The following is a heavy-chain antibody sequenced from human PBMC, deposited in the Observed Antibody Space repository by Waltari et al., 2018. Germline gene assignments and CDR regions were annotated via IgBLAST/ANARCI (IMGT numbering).Heavy chain of an antibody. CDR3: ATVPPHYSSGWPYNWFDP. CDR2: FDPEDGET. CDR1: GYTLTELS. Sequence: QVQLVQSGAEVKKPGASVKVSCKVSGYTLTELSMHWVRQAPGTGLEWMGGFDPEDGETIYAQKFQGRVTMTEDTSTDTAYMELSSLRSEDTAVYYCATVPPHYSSGWPYNWFDPWGQGTLVTVSS. J-gene: IGHJ5*02. V-gene: IGHV1-24*01. D-gene: IGHD6-19*01.